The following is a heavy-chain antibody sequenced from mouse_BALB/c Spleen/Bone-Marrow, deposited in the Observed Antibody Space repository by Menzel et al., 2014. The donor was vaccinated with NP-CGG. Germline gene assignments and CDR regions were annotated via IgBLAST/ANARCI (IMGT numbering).Heavy chain of an antibody. CDR2: IYPGNVNT. CDR1: GYTFTSYY. J-gene: IGHJ4*01. Sequence: QVQLQQSGPELVKPGASVRISCKASGYTFTSYYIHWLKQNPGQGLEWIGWIYPGNVNTKYNEKFKGKATLTADKSSGTAYMQLSSLTSEDSAVYFCARSFYGRSMDYWGQGTSVTVSS. CDR3: ARSFYGRSMDY. V-gene: IGHV1S56*01. D-gene: IGHD1-1*01.